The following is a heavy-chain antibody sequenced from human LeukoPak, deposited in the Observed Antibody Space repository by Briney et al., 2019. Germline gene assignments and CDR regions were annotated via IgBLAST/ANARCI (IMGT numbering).Heavy chain of an antibody. J-gene: IGHJ4*02. D-gene: IGHD4-17*01. V-gene: IGHV3-23*01. CDR2: ISGSGGGT. Sequence: GGSLRLSCAASGFTLTSYAMSWVRQAPGKGLEWVSAISGSGGGTHYADAVKGRFTISRDNSKNTLYLQMNSLRAADTAVYYCAKGGGYSGDYVSAYWGQGTLVTVSS. CDR3: AKGGGYSGDYVSAY. CDR1: GFTLTSYA.